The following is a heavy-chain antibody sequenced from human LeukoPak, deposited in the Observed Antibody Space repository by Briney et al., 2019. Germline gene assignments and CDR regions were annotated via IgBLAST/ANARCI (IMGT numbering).Heavy chain of an antibody. J-gene: IGHJ5*01. D-gene: IGHD3-3*01. CDR2: IKQDGSEK. V-gene: IGHV3-7*01. CDR3: ARATVLGRFLEGYNWFDF. CDR1: AFTFSSYW. Sequence: GGSLRLSCAASAFTFSSYWMSWVRQAPGKGLEWVANIKQDGSEKYYVDSVKGRFTISRDNSKNSLYLQMNSLRAEDTAVYYCARATVLGRFLEGYNWFDFWGQGTLVTVSS.